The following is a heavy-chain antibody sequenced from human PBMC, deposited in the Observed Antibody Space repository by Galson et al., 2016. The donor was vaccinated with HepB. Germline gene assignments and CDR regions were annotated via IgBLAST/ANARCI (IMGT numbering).Heavy chain of an antibody. D-gene: IGHD3/OR15-3a*01. CDR3: ASSRTYDAFDI. CDR2: INQRGST. V-gene: IGHV4-34*01. CDR1: GGSFSTYY. J-gene: IGHJ3*02. Sequence: LSLTCAVNGGSFSTYYWSWIRQPPGKGLEWIGEINQRGSTNYSPSLKSRVSISVDTSKNHFSLNLSSVTAADTAVYFCASSRTYDAFDIWGQGTMVTVSS.